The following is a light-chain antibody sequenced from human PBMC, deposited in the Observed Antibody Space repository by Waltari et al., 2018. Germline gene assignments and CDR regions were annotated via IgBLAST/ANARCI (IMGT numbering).Light chain of an antibody. J-gene: IGLJ3*02. CDR1: SGHSSYA. CDR2: LNSDGSH. Sequence: QVVLTQSPSASASLGASVKLTCTLSSGHSSYAIAWPQQQPEKGPRYLMKLNSDGSHRKGDGIPDRFAGSSSGAERYLIISSLQSEDEGDYYCQAWGTGTKRMFGGGTRLAVL. CDR3: QAWGTGTKRM. V-gene: IGLV4-69*01.